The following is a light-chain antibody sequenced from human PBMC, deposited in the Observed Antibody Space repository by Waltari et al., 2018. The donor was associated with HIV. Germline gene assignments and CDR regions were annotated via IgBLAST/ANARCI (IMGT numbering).Light chain of an antibody. Sequence: SRQLTQPSSVSVSPGQTAKITCSGDVLEKKYANWFQHKPGQAPVLMIYKDSQRPLGIPERFSGSSSGTTVTLTISGAQIEDEADYYCYSAADDNLGVFGGGTKLTVL. CDR1: VLEKKY. CDR3: YSAADDNLGV. CDR2: KDS. J-gene: IGLJ2*01. V-gene: IGLV3-27*01.